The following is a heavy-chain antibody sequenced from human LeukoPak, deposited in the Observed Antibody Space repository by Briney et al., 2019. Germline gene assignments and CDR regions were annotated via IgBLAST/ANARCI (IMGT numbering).Heavy chain of an antibody. D-gene: IGHD4-23*01. CDR1: GGSIDSYY. Sequence: SETLSLTWPVFGGSIDSYYWSWIRQPAGRGLEWIGRIYSSGSTNYNPSLKSRVSMLVDTSKNQFSLKLTSVTAADTAVCYCARGEKATVVTMWGQGILVTVSS. J-gene: IGHJ4*02. V-gene: IGHV4-4*07. CDR3: ARGEKATVVTM. CDR2: IYSSGST.